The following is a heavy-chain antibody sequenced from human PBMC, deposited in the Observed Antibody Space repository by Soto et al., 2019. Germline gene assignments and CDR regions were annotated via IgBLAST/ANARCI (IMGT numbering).Heavy chain of an antibody. CDR1: GFTCNSFA. J-gene: IGHJ3*02. Sequence: PGGSLRLSCAASGFTCNSFAMSWVRQAPGKGLEWVSAVSGSADNTYYADSVKGRFTISRDNSKNTLYLQMNSLRAEDTAVYYCAKEVTGVAAEGLDAFDIWGQGTMVTVSS. D-gene: IGHD6-13*01. CDR3: AKEVTGVAAEGLDAFDI. V-gene: IGHV3-23*01. CDR2: VSGSADNT.